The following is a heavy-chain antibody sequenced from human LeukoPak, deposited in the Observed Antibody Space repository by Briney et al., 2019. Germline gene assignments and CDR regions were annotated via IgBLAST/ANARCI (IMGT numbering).Heavy chain of an antibody. CDR2: IYTSGST. J-gene: IGHJ4*02. CDR1: GGSISSYY. Sequence: SETLSLTCTVSGGSISSYYWSWIRQPAGKGREWIGRIYTSGSTNYNPSLKSRVTMSVDTSKNQFSLKLSSVTAADTAVYYCAREVDTAMASHFDYWGQGTLVTVSS. CDR3: AREVDTAMASHFDY. D-gene: IGHD5-18*01. V-gene: IGHV4-4*07.